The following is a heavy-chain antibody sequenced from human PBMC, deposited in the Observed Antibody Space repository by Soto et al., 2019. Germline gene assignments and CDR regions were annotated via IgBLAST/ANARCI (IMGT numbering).Heavy chain of an antibody. CDR3: AKGGDYVGY. J-gene: IGHJ4*02. CDR1: GFTFSSYG. CDR2: ISYDGSNK. V-gene: IGHV3-30*18. D-gene: IGHD1-26*01. Sequence: GSLRLACAASGFTFSSYGMHGVRQAPGKGLEWVAVISYDGSNKYYADSVKGRFTISRDNSKNTLYLQMNSLRAEDTAVYYCAKGGDYVGYWGQGTLVTVSS.